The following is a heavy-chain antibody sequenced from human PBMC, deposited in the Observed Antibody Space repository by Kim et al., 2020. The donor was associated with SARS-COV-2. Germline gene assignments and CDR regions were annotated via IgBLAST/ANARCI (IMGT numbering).Heavy chain of an antibody. Sequence: GGSLRLSCAASGFTFNNFAINWVRRGPGKGLEWVSGISGSGGRTFYADSVRGRFTISRDNSKNTVDLQMNSLRAEDTAVYYCAKVVDTPMINYYYYGMDVWGQGPTVTVSS. CDR2: ISGSGGRT. CDR3: AKVVDTPMINYYYYGMDV. J-gene: IGHJ6*02. V-gene: IGHV3-23*01. CDR1: GFTFNNFA. D-gene: IGHD5-18*01.